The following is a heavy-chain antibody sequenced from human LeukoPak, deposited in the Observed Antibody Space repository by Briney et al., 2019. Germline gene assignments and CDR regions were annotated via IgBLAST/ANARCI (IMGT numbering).Heavy chain of an antibody. CDR3: ARGPSL. D-gene: IGHD3-16*02. V-gene: IGHV3-30*04. CDR2: ISYDGSNK. CDR1: GFTFSSYA. J-gene: IGHJ4*02. Sequence: SLRLSCAASGFTFSSYAMHWVRQAPGKGLEWVAVISYDGSNKYYADSVKGRFTISRDNSKNTLYLQMNSLRAEDTAVYYCARGPSLWGQGTLVTVSS.